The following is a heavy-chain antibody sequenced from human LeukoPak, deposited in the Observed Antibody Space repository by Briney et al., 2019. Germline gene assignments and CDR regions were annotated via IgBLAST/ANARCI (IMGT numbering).Heavy chain of an antibody. V-gene: IGHV3-48*04. Sequence: GGSLRLSCAASGFTFSSYWMRWVRQAPGEGLEWVSYISSSGSTIYYADSVKGRFTISRGNAKNSLYLQINSLRADDTAVYYCAELGITMIGGVWGKGTTVTISS. CDR2: ISSSGSTI. CDR3: AELGITMIGGV. CDR1: GFTFSSYW. D-gene: IGHD3-10*02. J-gene: IGHJ6*04.